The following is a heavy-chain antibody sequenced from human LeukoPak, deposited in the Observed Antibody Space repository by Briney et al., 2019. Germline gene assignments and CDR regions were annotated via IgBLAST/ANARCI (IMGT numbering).Heavy chain of an antibody. D-gene: IGHD2-15*01. CDR1: GFTFRDHW. CDR3: AKTPGDCTGGTCYSFDY. V-gene: IGHV3-23*01. J-gene: IGHJ4*02. CDR2: ISGSGGST. Sequence: GGSLRLSCAASGFTFRDHWMHWVRQAPGKGLEWVSAISGSGGSTYYADSVKGRFTISRDNSKNTLYLQMNSLRAEDTAVYYCAKTPGDCTGGTCYSFDYWGQGSLVTVSS.